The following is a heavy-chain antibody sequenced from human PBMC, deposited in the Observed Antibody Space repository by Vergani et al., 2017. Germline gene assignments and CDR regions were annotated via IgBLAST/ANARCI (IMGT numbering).Heavy chain of an antibody. V-gene: IGHV3-30-3*01. CDR1: GFTFSSYA. D-gene: IGHD6-13*01. CDR2: ISYDGSNK. J-gene: IGHJ3*02. Sequence: VQLVESGGGLVQPGGSLRLSCAASGFTFSSYAMHWVRQAPGKGLEWVAVISYDGSNKYYADSVKGRFTISRDNSKNTLYLQMNSLRAEDTAVYYCAEGLGSSSWSHDAFDIWGQGTMVTVSS. CDR3: AEGLGSSSWSHDAFDI.